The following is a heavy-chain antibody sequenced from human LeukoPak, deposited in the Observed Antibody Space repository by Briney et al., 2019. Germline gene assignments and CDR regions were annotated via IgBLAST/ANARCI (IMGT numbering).Heavy chain of an antibody. V-gene: IGHV3-23*01. CDR3: AKCGPEAKTARPPFP. CDR2: VSGSGGDT. CDR1: GFTYSNYA. Sequence: GGSLRLSCAASGFTYSNYAMSWVRQAPGKGLEWVSGVSGSGGDTYYSASVKGRFTISRDNTKNTLFLQMNSLRAEDTAVYYCAKCGPEAKTARPPFPWGQGTLVTVSS. J-gene: IGHJ5*02. D-gene: IGHD6-6*01.